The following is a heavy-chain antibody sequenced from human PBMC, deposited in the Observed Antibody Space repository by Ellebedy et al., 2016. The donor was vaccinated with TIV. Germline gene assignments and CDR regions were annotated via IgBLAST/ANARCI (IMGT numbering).Heavy chain of an antibody. D-gene: IGHD4-17*01. CDR1: GFTFGDYG. CDR3: ARGMTKVTATSGRFYFYYYAMDV. CDR2: VWYDGTNK. J-gene: IGHJ6*02. Sequence: PGGSLRLSCTASGFTFGDYGMYWVRQAPGKGLESVALVWYDGTNKYYDDSVRGRFTISRDNSKNTLYLQMNSLRAEDTAVYYCARGMTKVTATSGRFYFYYYAMDVWGQGTTVTVSS. V-gene: IGHV3-33*01.